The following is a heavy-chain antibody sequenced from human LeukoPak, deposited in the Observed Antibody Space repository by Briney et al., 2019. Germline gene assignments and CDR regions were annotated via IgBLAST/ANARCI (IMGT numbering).Heavy chain of an antibody. CDR3: ARGQKYIVVVPAAKEMVTRNWFDP. V-gene: IGHV4-34*01. CDR1: GGSFSGYY. CDR2: INHSEST. Sequence: SETLSLTCAVYGGSFSGYYWSWIRQPPGKGLEWIGEINHSESTNYNPSLKSRVTISVDTSKNQFSLKLSSVTAADTAVYYCARGQKYIVVVPAAKEMVTRNWFDPWGQGTLVTVSS. J-gene: IGHJ5*02. D-gene: IGHD2-2*01.